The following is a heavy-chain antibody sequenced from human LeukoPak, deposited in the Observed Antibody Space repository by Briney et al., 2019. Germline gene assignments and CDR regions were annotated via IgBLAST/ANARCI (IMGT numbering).Heavy chain of an antibody. V-gene: IGHV3-23*01. CDR1: GFTFSSYA. J-gene: IGHJ6*03. D-gene: IGHD2-15*01. CDR3: AKDGRYCSGGSCYSGDFSYYMDV. Sequence: GGSLRLSCAASGFTFSSYAMSWVRQAPGKWLEWVSVISGSGGTTYHAHSVKGRFTISRDNSKNTLYLQMNSLRDEDTAVYYCAKDGRYCSGGSCYSGDFSYYMDVWGKGTKVTVSS. CDR2: ISGSGGTT.